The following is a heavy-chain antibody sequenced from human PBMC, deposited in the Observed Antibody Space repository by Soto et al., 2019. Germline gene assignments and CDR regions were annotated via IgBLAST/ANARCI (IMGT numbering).Heavy chain of an antibody. J-gene: IGHJ5*02. Sequence: SETLSLTCTVSGGSISRGYYWGWIRQPPGKGLEWIGSIYHSGSTYYNPSLKSRVTISVDTSKNQFSLKLSSVTAADTAVYYCARVGTYLRENWFDPWGQGTLVTVSS. CDR3: ARVGTYLRENWFDP. CDR1: GGSISRGYY. CDR2: IYHSGST. V-gene: IGHV4-38-2*02. D-gene: IGHD1-1*01.